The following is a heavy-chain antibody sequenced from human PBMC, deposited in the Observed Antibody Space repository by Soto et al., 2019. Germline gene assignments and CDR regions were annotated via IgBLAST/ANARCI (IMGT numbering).Heavy chain of an antibody. Sequence: SETLSLTCTVSGGSISSYYWSWIRQPPGKGLEWIGYIYYSGCTNYNPSLKSRVTISVDTSKNQFSLKLSSVTAADTAVYYCAGQYCTNGVCYMQAFDIWGQGTMVTVSS. CDR2: IYYSGCT. CDR3: AGQYCTNGVCYMQAFDI. CDR1: GGSISSYY. V-gene: IGHV4-59*01. J-gene: IGHJ3*02. D-gene: IGHD2-8*01.